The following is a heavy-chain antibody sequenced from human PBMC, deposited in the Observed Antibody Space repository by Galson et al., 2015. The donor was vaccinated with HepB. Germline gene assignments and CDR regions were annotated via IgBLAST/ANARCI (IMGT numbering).Heavy chain of an antibody. CDR1: GYTFTGYY. J-gene: IGHJ2*01. Sequence: SVKVSCKASGYTFTGYYMHWVRQAPGQGLEWMGRINPNSGGTNYAQKFQGRVTMTRDTSISTAYMELSRLRSDDTAVYYCARGVATRSYWYFDLWGRGTLVTVSS. D-gene: IGHD5-12*01. CDR3: ARGVATRSYWYFDL. CDR2: INPNSGGT. V-gene: IGHV1-2*06.